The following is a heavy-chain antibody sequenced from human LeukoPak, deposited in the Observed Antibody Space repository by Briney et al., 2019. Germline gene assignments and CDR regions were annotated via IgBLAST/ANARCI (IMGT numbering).Heavy chain of an antibody. J-gene: IGHJ5*02. V-gene: IGHV3-43D*03. CDR3: AKDNNWEAWFDP. D-gene: IGHD1-20*01. CDR2: ISWDGGST. Sequence: PGGSLRLSCAASGFTFDDYAMHWVRQAPGKGLEWVSLISWDGGSTYYADSVKGRFTISRDNSKNSLYLQMNSLRAEDTALYYCAKDNNWEAWFDPWGQGTLVTVSS. CDR1: GFTFDDYA.